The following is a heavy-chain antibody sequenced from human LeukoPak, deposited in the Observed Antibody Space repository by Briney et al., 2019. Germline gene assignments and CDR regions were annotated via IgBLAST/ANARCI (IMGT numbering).Heavy chain of an antibody. D-gene: IGHD6-13*01. CDR1: GGSISSYY. V-gene: IGHV4-59*08. J-gene: IGHJ4*02. Sequence: PSETLSLTCTVSGGSISSYYRSWIRQPPGKGLEWIGYIYYSGSTNYNPSLKSRVTMSVDTSKNQFSLKLSSVTAADTAVYYCARQSSSNWYLDFWGQGTLVTVSS. CDR2: IYYSGST. CDR3: ARQSSSNWYLDF.